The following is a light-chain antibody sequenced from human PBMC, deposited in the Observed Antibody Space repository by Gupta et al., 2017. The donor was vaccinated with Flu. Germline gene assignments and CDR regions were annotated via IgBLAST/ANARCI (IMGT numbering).Light chain of an antibody. CDR1: QSLVYSDGNIY. CDR2: QVS. CDR3: MQGSRWPWA. V-gene: IGKV2-30*01. J-gene: IGKJ1*01. Sequence: DVVMTQSPLSLPVTLGQPASISCRSRQSLVYSDGNIYLHWIQQRPGQSPRRLIYQVSHRESGVPDRFSGSGSGTDFTLKISRVEAEDVGVYYCMQGSRWPWAFGQGTKVEIK.